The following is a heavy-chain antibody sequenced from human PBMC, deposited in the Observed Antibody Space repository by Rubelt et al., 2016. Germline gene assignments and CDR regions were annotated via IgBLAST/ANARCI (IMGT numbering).Heavy chain of an antibody. D-gene: IGHD6-19*01. CDR1: GYTFTGYY. CDR2: INPNSGGT. V-gene: IGHV1-2*06. J-gene: IGHJ4*02. CDR3: ARESSSGWYIDY. Sequence: QVQLVQSGAEVKKPGASVKVSCKASGYTFTGYYMHWVRQAPGQGLEWVGRINPNSGGTNYAQRFQGRVTMTRDQSITTAYMELSRLRSDDTAVFYCARESSSGWYIDYWGQGTLVTVSS.